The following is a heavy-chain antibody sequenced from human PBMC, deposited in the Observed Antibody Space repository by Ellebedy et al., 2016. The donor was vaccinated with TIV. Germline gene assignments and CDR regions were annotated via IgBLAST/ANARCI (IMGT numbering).Heavy chain of an antibody. J-gene: IGHJ4*02. CDR3: ARLNVDIVATLYFDY. CDR1: GGSFSGYY. D-gene: IGHD5-12*01. Sequence: GSLRLXXAVYGGSFSGYYWSWIRQPPGKGLEWIGEINHSGSTNYNPSLKSRVTISVDTSKNQFSLKLSSVTAADTAVYYCARLNVDIVATLYFDYWGQGTLVTVSS. CDR2: INHSGST. V-gene: IGHV4-34*01.